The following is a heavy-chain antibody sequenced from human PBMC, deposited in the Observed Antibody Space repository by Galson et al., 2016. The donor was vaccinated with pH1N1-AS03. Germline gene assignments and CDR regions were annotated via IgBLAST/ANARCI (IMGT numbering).Heavy chain of an antibody. CDR2: IKEDGSEK. CDR3: ASPGTDNAAGSAGRFDS. CDR1: GFTFSTYW. Sequence: SLRLSCATSGFTFSTYWMNWVRQAPGKGLEWVANIKEDGSEKYYVDSVKGRFTISRDNAKNSLYLQMDSLRSEDTAVYYCASPGTDNAAGSAGRFDSWGQGTVVTVSS. D-gene: IGHD3/OR15-3a*01. J-gene: IGHJ4*02. V-gene: IGHV3-7*01.